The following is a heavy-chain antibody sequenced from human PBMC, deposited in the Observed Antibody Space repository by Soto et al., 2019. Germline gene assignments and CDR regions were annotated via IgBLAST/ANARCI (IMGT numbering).Heavy chain of an antibody. CDR3: ARGLDYGDYGDYYYYYGMDV. CDR2: ISYDGSNK. D-gene: IGHD4-17*01. Sequence: GGSLRLSCAASGFTFSSYAMHWVRQAPGKGLEWVAVISYDGSNKYYADSVKGRFTISRDNSKNTLYLQMNSLRAEDTAVYYCARGLDYGDYGDYYYYYGMDVWGQGTTVTVSS. CDR1: GFTFSSYA. J-gene: IGHJ6*02. V-gene: IGHV3-30-3*01.